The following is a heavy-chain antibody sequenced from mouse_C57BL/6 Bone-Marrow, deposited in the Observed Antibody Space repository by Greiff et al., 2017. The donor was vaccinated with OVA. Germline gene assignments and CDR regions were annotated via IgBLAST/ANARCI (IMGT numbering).Heavy chain of an antibody. J-gene: IGHJ3*01. CDR2: LDPENGDT. CDR1: GFNITDDY. V-gene: IGHV14-4*01. Sequence: VQLQQSGAELVRPGASVKLSCTASGFNITDDYMHWVKQRPEQGLEWIGWLDPENGDTEYASKFQGKATITADTSSNTAYLQLSSLTSQDTAVYYCTTGGWVAYWGQGTLVTVSA. CDR3: TTGGWVAY.